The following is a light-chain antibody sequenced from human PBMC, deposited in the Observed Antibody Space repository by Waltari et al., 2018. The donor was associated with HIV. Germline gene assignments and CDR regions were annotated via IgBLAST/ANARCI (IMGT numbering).Light chain of an antibody. CDR3: SSYTSSKTRV. Sequence: QSALTQPASVSGSPGQSIPISCTGTSRDVGGDNYVSWYQQHPGKDPKLMIYEVSNRPSGVSNRFAGSKSGNTASLTISGLQAEDEADYYCSSYTSSKTRVFGGGTKLTVL. J-gene: IGLJ2*01. CDR1: SRDVGGDNY. V-gene: IGLV2-14*01. CDR2: EVS.